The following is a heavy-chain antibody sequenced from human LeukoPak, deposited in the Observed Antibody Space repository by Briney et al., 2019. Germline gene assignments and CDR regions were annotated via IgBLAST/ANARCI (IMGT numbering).Heavy chain of an antibody. CDR2: ISGSGGST. V-gene: IGHV3-23*01. J-gene: IGHJ4*02. CDR1: GFTFSSYA. Sequence: GGSLRLSCAASGFTFSSYAMSWVRQAPGKGLEWVSAISGSGGSTYYADSVKGRFTISRDNSKNTLYLQMNSLRGEDTAVYYCARDSSESRGYQFDYWGQGTLVTVSS. CDR3: ARDSSESRGYQFDY. D-gene: IGHD3-22*01.